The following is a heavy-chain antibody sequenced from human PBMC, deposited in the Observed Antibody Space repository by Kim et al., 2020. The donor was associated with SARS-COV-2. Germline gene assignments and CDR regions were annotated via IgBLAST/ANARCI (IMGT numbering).Heavy chain of an antibody. Sequence: ASVKVSCKASGYNFNDYYIHWVRQVPGQGLEWMGWINPNGGETNYAEKFHERVSMTRDTSINTAYAEMDRLAFDDKALYYLGRGSDTDDWGLGTLVTV. CDR2: INPNGGET. CDR3: GRGSDTDD. CDR1: GYNFNDYY. V-gene: IGHV1-2*02. D-gene: IGHD3-16*01. J-gene: IGHJ4*02.